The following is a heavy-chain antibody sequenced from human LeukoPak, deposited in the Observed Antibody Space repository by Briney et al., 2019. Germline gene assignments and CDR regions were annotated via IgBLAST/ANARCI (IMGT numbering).Heavy chain of an antibody. D-gene: IGHD3-3*01. V-gene: IGHV3-23*01. CDR3: AREGYDFWSGYFRGLDH. Sequence: PGGSLRLSCAASGFTFSSYWMSWVRQAPGKGLEWVSAISGSGGSTYYADSVKGRFTISRDNSKNTLYLQMNSLRAEDTAVYYCAREGYDFWSGYFRGLDHWGQGTLVTVSS. CDR1: GFTFSSYW. CDR2: ISGSGGST. J-gene: IGHJ4*02.